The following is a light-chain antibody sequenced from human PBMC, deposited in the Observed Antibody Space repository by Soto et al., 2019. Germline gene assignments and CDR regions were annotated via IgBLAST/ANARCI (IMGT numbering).Light chain of an antibody. V-gene: IGKV3-15*01. CDR3: QQYSDWPLT. Sequence: EIVMTQFPTTLSVSPGERATFSGRASQVFGSSLAWYQQKPGQAPRLLTYDASTRATGIPARFSGSGSGTEFSLTISSLQSEDSAVYYCQQYSDWPLTFAQGTRWIS. CDR1: QVFGSS. CDR2: DAS. J-gene: IGKJ1*01.